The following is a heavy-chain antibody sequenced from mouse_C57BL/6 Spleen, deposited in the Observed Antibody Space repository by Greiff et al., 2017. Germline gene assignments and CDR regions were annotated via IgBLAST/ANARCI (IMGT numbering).Heavy chain of an antibody. Sequence: EVKVVESEGGLVQPGSSMKLSCTASGFTFSDYYMAWVRQVPEKGLEWVANINYDGSSTYYLDSLKSRFIISRDNAKNILYLQMSSLKSEDTATYYCARGGEGWYFDVWGTGTTVTVSS. CDR2: INYDGSST. J-gene: IGHJ1*03. CDR1: GFTFSDYY. V-gene: IGHV5-16*01. CDR3: ARGGEGWYFDV.